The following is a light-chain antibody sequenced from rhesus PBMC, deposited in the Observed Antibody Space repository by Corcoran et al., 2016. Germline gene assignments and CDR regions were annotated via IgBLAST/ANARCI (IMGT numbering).Light chain of an antibody. CDR2: KAS. CDR1: QGISDW. V-gene: IGKV1-21*01. Sequence: DIQMTQSPSSLSASVGDKVTITCHASQGISDWLAWYQQKPERAPKLLIYKASSLKSGVPSRFSGSGSGTDYTLTISSLQSEDFATYFCLQYSRSPFTFGPGTKLDIK. J-gene: IGKJ3*01. CDR3: LQYSRSPFT.